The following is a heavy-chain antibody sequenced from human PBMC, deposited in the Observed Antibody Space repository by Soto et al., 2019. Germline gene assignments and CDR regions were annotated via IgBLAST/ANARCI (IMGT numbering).Heavy chain of an antibody. Sequence: QLQLQESGSGLVKPSQTLSLTCAVSGGSISSGGYSWSWIRQPPGKGLEWIGYIYHSGSTYYNPSLKSRVTIAVDRSKNQFSLKLSSVTAADTAVYYCASLRSGWGIDYWGQGTLVTVSS. CDR2: IYHSGST. J-gene: IGHJ4*02. CDR1: GGSISSGGYS. V-gene: IGHV4-30-2*01. CDR3: ASLRSGWGIDY. D-gene: IGHD6-19*01.